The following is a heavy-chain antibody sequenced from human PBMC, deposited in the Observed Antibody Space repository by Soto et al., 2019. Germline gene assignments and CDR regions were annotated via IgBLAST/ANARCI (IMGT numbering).Heavy chain of an antibody. CDR1: GFTFSSYA. J-gene: IGHJ4*02. CDR3: AKDFGVIIKFSSVSY. Sequence: GGSLRLSCAASGFTFSSYAMSWVRQAPGKGLEWVSAISGSGGSTYYADSVKGRFTISRDNSKNTLYLQMNSLRAEDTAVYYCAKDFGVIIKFSSVSYWGQGTLVTVSS. CDR2: ISGSGGST. D-gene: IGHD3-10*01. V-gene: IGHV3-23*01.